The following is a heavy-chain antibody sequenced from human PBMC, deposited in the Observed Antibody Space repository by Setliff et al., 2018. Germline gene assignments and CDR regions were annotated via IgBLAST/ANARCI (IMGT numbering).Heavy chain of an antibody. CDR1: GYTFTSYD. J-gene: IGHJ5*02. Sequence: GASVKVSCKASGYTFTSYDINWVRQATGQGLEWMGWMNPNSGNTGYAQKFQGRVTMTRNTSISTAYMELSSLRSEDTAVYYCARSNYDILTRNWFDPWGQGTLVTVSS. CDR2: MNPNSGNT. D-gene: IGHD3-9*01. V-gene: IGHV1-8*02. CDR3: ARSNYDILTRNWFDP.